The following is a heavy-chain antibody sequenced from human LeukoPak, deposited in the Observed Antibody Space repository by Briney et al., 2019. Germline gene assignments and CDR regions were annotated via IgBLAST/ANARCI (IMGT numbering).Heavy chain of an antibody. Sequence: SVKVSCKASGGTFSSYAISWVRQAPGQGLEWMGRIIPILGIANYAQKFQGRVTITADKSTSTAYMELSSLRSEETAVYYCAKDQYCSSAGCYSPYFFDYWGQGTLVTVSS. D-gene: IGHD2-2*01. CDR1: GGTFSSYA. CDR3: AKDQYCSSAGCYSPYFFDY. V-gene: IGHV1-69*04. J-gene: IGHJ4*02. CDR2: IIPILGIA.